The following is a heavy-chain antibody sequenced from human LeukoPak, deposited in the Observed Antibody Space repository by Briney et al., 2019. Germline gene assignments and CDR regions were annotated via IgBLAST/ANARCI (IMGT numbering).Heavy chain of an antibody. CDR1: GGSISSGGYY. D-gene: IGHD2-2*01. V-gene: IGHV4-31*03. CDR2: IYYSGST. J-gene: IGHJ4*02. CDR3: AREQSYCSSTSCYVGYYFDY. Sequence: SQTPSLTCTVPGGSISSGGYYWSWIRQHPGKGLEWIGYIYYSGSTYYNPSLKSRVTISVDTSKNQFSLKLSSVTAADTAVYYCAREQSYCSSTSCYVGYYFDYWGQGTLVTVSS.